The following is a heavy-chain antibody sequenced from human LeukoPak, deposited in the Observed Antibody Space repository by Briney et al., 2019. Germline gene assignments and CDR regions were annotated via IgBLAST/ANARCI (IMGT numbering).Heavy chain of an antibody. Sequence: GSLRPSFAASGFTFRSYWMNWVRQASGKGLDWVSIIRSSGDSAYYADFVKGRFTISRDNSKNTLYLKMNSLRAEDTAVYYCAKGYYASGSSLSAFDSWGQGTLVTVSS. J-gene: IGHJ4*02. CDR2: IRSSGDSA. D-gene: IGHD3-10*01. V-gene: IGHV3-23*01. CDR1: GFTFRSYW. CDR3: AKGYYASGSSLSAFDS.